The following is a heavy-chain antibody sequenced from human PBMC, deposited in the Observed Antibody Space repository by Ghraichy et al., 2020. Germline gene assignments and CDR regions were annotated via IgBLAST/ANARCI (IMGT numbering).Heavy chain of an antibody. CDR1: GGSFSGYY. CDR3: ARQSATARLFSY. Sequence: LSLTCAVYGGSFSGYYWSWIRQPPGKGLQWIVEINHSGSAQYNPSLKSRVTISVDTSKNQFSLKLNSVTAADTAIYYCARQSATARLFSYWGQGSLVTVSS. J-gene: IGHJ4*02. CDR2: INHSGSA. D-gene: IGHD6-6*01. V-gene: IGHV4-34*01.